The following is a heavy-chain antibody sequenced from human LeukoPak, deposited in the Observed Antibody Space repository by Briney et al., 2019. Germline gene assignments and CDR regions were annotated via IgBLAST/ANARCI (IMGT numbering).Heavy chain of an antibody. V-gene: IGHV4-59*08. CDR1: GGSISSYY. Sequence: SETLSPTCTVSGGSISSYYWSWIRQPPGKGLEWIGYIYYSGSTNYNPSLKSRVTISVDTSKNQFSLKLSSVTAADTAVYYCARRNSGSYYYYGMDVCGQGTTVTVSS. CDR2: IYYSGST. D-gene: IGHD1-26*01. CDR3: ARRNSGSYYYYGMDV. J-gene: IGHJ6*02.